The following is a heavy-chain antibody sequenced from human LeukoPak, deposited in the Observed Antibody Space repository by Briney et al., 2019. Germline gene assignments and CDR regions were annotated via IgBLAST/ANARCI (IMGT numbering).Heavy chain of an antibody. CDR1: GGSFSGYY. D-gene: IGHD6-6*01. Sequence: SETLSLTCAVYGGSFSGYYWSWIRQPPGKGLEWIGEINHSGSTNYNPSLKSRVTISVDTSKNQFSLKLSSVTAADTAVYYCARGSRTQVQGSSSSDFDYWGQGTLVTVSS. J-gene: IGHJ4*02. CDR3: ARGSRTQVQGSSSSDFDY. V-gene: IGHV4-34*01. CDR2: INHSGST.